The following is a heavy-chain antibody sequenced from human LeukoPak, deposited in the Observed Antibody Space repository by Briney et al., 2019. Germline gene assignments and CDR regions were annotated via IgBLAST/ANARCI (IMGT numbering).Heavy chain of an antibody. Sequence: GGSLRLSCAASGFTFTTYNMNWVRQALGKGLEWVSYISTTSRNIYYADSVEGRFTISRDNAKNLLYLQMDSLRDEDTAVYYCSRDGGFWSAYPLDYWGQGTLVTVSA. CDR3: SRDGGFWSAYPLDY. D-gene: IGHD3-3*01. V-gene: IGHV3-48*02. CDR2: ISTTSRNI. CDR1: GFTFTTYN. J-gene: IGHJ4*02.